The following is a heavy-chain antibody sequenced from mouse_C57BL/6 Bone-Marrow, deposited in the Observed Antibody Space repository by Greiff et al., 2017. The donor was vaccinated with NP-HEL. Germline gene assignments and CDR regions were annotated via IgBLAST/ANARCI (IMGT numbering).Heavy chain of an antibody. Sequence: VQLQQSGAELVRPGASVKLSCTASGFTIKDDYMHWVKQRPEQGLEWIGWIDPENGDTEYASKFKGKATITADTSSNTAYLQLSSLTSADAAVYDCTTWLRSWFAYWGQGTLVTVSA. CDR3: TTWLRSWFAY. V-gene: IGHV14-4*01. CDR2: IDPENGDT. CDR1: GFTIKDDY. J-gene: IGHJ3*01. D-gene: IGHD2-2*01.